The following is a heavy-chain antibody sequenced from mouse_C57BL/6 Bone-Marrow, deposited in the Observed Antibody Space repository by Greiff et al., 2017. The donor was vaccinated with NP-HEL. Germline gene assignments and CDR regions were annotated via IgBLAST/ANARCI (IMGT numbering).Heavy chain of an antibody. J-gene: IGHJ3*01. Sequence: DVMLVESGGGLVQPKGSLKLSCAASGFSFNTYAMNWVRQAPGKGLEWVARIRSKSNNYATYYADSVKDRFTISRDDSESMLYLQMNNLKTEDTAMYYCVAPTGAYWGQGTLVTVSA. CDR2: IRSKSNNYAT. D-gene: IGHD1-1*01. CDR3: VAPTGAY. V-gene: IGHV10-1*01. CDR1: GFSFNTYA.